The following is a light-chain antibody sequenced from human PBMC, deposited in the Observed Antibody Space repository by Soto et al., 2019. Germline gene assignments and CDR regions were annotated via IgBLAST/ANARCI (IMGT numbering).Light chain of an antibody. V-gene: IGLV1-47*01. CDR1: SSNIVSNY. J-gene: IGLJ2*01. CDR2: RDN. CDR3: AAWDDTLSGVV. Sequence: QSVLTQPPSASVTPGQRVTISCSGSSSNIVSNYVYWYQQLPRTAPQLLLYRDNQRPSGVPDRFSDSKSGTSASLAISGLRSDEEADYYCAAWDDTLSGVVCGGGTKLTVL.